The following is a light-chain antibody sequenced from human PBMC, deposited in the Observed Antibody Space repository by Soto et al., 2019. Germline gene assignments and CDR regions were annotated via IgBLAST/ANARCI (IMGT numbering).Light chain of an antibody. V-gene: IGKV1-39*01. CDR3: QQSQSLPIT. CDR2: DAS. Sequence: DVQMTQFPPSLSASVGDRVTITCRASHTIDRSLNWYQQKPGKAPKLLIYDASNLQSGVPSRFSGSASGPDFTLTISSLQPDDFATYYCQQSQSLPITFGPGTKVDIK. J-gene: IGKJ3*01. CDR1: HTIDRS.